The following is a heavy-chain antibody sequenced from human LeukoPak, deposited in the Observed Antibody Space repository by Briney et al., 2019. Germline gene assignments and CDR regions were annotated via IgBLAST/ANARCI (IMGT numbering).Heavy chain of an antibody. V-gene: IGHV4-59*08. CDR3: ARPSYYDQPLDAFDI. J-gene: IGHJ3*02. D-gene: IGHD3-22*01. Sequence: SETLSLTCTVSGGSISSYYWSRIRQPPGKGLEWIGYIYYSGSTNYNPSLKSRVTISVDTSKNQFSLKLSSVTAADTAVYYCARPSYYDQPLDAFDIWGQGTMVTVSS. CDR1: GGSISSYY. CDR2: IYYSGST.